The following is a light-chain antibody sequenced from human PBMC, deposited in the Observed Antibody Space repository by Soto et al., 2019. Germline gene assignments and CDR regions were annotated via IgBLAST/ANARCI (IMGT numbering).Light chain of an antibody. CDR2: AAS. CDR3: QQSYSMPQT. J-gene: IGKJ2*01. CDR1: QNINNY. Sequence: DIQMTQSPSSLSASVGDSVTITCRASQNINNYLSWYQHKPGKAPKLPIYAASKLQSGVPSSFSGSRSGTEFTLTISRLYPEDFATYYCQQSYSMPQTFGQGTKLEIK. V-gene: IGKV1-39*01.